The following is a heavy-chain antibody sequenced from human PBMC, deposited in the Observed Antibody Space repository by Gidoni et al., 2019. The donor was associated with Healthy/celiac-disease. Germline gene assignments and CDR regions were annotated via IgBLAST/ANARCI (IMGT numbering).Heavy chain of an antibody. J-gene: IGHJ5*02. CDR1: GWSFSGYY. D-gene: IGHD6-13*01. CDR2: INHSGST. V-gene: IGHV4-34*01. Sequence: QVQLQQWGAGLLKPSETLSLTFAAYGWSFSGYYWSWIRQPPGKGLEWIGEINHSGSTNYNPSLKSRVTISVDTSKNQFSLKLSSVTAADTAVYYCARGIAAAGTHGWFDPWGQGTLVTVSS. CDR3: ARGIAAAGTHGWFDP.